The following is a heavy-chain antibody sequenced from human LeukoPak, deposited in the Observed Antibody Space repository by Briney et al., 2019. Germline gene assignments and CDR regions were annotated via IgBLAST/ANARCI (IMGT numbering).Heavy chain of an antibody. CDR3: ASVPFWSGTSEFDS. V-gene: IGHV3-48*01. Sequence: GGSLRLSCAASGFTFSSYSMNWVRQAPGKGLEWVSYISSSSSTIYYADSVKGRFTISRDNAKNSLYLQMNSLRAEDTAVYYCASVPFWSGTSEFDSWGQGTLVTVPS. J-gene: IGHJ5*01. CDR2: ISSSSSTI. CDR1: GFTFSSYS. D-gene: IGHD3-3*01.